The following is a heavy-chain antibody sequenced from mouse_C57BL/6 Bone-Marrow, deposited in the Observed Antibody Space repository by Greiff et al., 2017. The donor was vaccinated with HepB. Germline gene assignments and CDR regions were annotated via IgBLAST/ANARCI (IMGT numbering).Heavy chain of an antibody. J-gene: IGHJ1*03. D-gene: IGHD1-1*01. Sequence: EVNVVESGGGLVKPGGSLKLSCAASGFTFSDYGMHWVRQAPEKGLEWVAYISSGSSTIYYADTVKGRFTISRDNAKNTLFLQMTSLRSEDTAMYYCARDHYYGSSYVEWYFDVWGTGTTVTVSS. V-gene: IGHV5-17*01. CDR2: ISSGSSTI. CDR3: ARDHYYGSSYVEWYFDV. CDR1: GFTFSDYG.